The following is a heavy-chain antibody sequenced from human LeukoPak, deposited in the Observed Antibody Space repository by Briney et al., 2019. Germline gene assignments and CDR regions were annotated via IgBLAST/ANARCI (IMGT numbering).Heavy chain of an antibody. D-gene: IGHD5-12*01. Sequence: PSETLSLTCTVSGGSISSGSYYWSWIRQPAGKGLEWIGRIYTSGSTNYNPSLKSRVTMSVDTSKNQFSLKLSSVTAADTAVYYCARDIVATIPTPFDPWGQGTLVTVSS. CDR1: GGSISSGSYY. CDR3: ARDIVATIPTPFDP. J-gene: IGHJ5*02. CDR2: IYTSGST. V-gene: IGHV4-61*02.